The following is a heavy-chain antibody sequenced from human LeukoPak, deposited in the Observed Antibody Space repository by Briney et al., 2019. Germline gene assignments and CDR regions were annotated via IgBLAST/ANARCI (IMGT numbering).Heavy chain of an antibody. Sequence: PGGSLRLSCAASGFTFSSYGMHWVRQAPGKGLEWVAFIRYDGSNKYYADSVKGRFTISRDNSKNTLYLQMNSLRAEDTAVYYCARDLPGRWLQSGVDYWGQGTLVTVSS. CDR3: ARDLPGRWLQSGVDY. V-gene: IGHV3-30*02. D-gene: IGHD5-24*01. CDR1: GFTFSSYG. J-gene: IGHJ4*02. CDR2: IRYDGSNK.